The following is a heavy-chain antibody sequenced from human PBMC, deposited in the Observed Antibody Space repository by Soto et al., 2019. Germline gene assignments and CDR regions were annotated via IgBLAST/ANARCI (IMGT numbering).Heavy chain of an antibody. CDR3: AREKDIVVVVAAYNWFDP. V-gene: IGHV1-3*01. CDR2: INAGNGNT. D-gene: IGHD2-15*01. Sequence: ASVTVSCKACGYTFTSYAMHWVRQAPGQRLEWMGWINAGNGNTKYSQKFQGRVTITRDTSASTAYMELSSLRSEDTAVYYCAREKDIVVVVAAYNWFDPWGQGTLVTVSS. J-gene: IGHJ5*02. CDR1: GYTFTSYA.